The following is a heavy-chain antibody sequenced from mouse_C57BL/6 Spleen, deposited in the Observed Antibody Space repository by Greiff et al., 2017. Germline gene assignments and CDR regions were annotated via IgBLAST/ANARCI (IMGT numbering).Heavy chain of an antibody. J-gene: IGHJ1*03. CDR3: TRGDDDWYFDV. Sequence: QVQLQQSGVELVRPGASVTLSCKASGYTFTDYEMHWVKQTPVHGLEWIGAIDPETGGTAYNQKFKGKAILTADKSSSTAYMELRSLTSEDSAVYYCTRGDDDWYFDVWGTGTTVTVSS. CDR2: IDPETGGT. D-gene: IGHD2-2*01. CDR1: GYTFTDYE. V-gene: IGHV1-15*01.